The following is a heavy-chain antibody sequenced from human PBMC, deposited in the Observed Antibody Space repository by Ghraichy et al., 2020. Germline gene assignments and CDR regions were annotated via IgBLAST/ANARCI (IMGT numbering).Heavy chain of an antibody. CDR3: AKDPNVLRVSEWLPPRESGYDHYGLDV. D-gene: IGHD3-3*01. V-gene: IGHV3-23*01. CDR2: ISGSGDDT. CDR1: GFTFSTFA. J-gene: IGHJ6*02. Sequence: GESLNISCAGSGFTFSTFAMDWVRQAPGKGLEWVSAISGSGDDTFYAASVTGRFTISRDNSPYRLYLRINSLRGDDTAVYYCAKDPNVLRVSEWLPPRESGYDHYGLDVWGQGTTVTV.